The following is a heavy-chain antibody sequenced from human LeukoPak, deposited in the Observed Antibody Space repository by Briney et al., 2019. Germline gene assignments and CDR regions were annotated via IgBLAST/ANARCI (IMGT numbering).Heavy chain of an antibody. CDR1: GGTFSSYA. V-gene: IGHV1-69*04. D-gene: IGHD3-10*01. CDR2: IIPILGIA. Sequence: AASVKVSCKASGGTFSSYAISWVRQAPGQGLEWMGRIIPILGIANYAQKFQGRVTITADKSTSTAYMELSSLRSEDTAVYYCAYGSGSPGPFDYWGQGTLVTVSS. J-gene: IGHJ4*02. CDR3: AYGSGSPGPFDY.